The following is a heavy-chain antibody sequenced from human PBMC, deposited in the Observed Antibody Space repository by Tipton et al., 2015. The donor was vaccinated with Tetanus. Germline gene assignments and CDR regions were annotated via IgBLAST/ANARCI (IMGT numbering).Heavy chain of an antibody. CDR1: GFTFSSYG. CDR3: AKDLDYYDSSGWGDY. J-gene: IGHJ4*02. Sequence: FLRLSCAASGFTFSSYGMHWVRQAPGKGLEWVAVISYDGSNKYYADSVKGRFTISRDNSKNTLYLQMNSLRAEDTAVYYCAKDLDYYDSSGWGDYWGQGTLVTVSS. V-gene: IGHV3-30*18. CDR2: ISYDGSNK. D-gene: IGHD3-22*01.